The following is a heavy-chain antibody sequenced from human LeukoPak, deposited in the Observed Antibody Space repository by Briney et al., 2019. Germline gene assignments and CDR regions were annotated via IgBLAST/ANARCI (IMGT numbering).Heavy chain of an antibody. J-gene: IGHJ5*02. D-gene: IGHD6-13*01. CDR1: GGSISSYY. CDR3: ARVKYSSSWYWFDP. CDR2: IYYSGST. Sequence: SETLSLTCTVSGGSISSYYWSWIRQPPGKGLEWIGCIYYSGSTNYNPSLKSRVTIPVDTSKNQFSLNLSSVTAADTAVYYCARVKYSSSWYWFDPWGPGTLVTVSS. V-gene: IGHV4-59*01.